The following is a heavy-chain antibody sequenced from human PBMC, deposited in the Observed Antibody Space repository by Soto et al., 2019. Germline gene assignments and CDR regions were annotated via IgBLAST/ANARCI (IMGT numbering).Heavy chain of an antibody. J-gene: IGHJ5*02. CDR1: GYSFTSYW. CDR3: ARQWLVEYNWFDP. V-gene: IGHV5-10-1*01. CDR2: IDPSDSYT. Sequence: PGESLKISYKASGYSFTSYWISWVRPMPGKGLEWMGRIDPSDSYTNYSPSFQGHVTISADKSISTAYLQWSSLKASDTAMYYCARQWLVEYNWFDPWGQGTLVTVSS. D-gene: IGHD6-19*01.